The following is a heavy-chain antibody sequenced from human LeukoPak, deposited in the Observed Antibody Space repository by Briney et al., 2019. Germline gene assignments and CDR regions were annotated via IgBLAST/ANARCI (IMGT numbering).Heavy chain of an antibody. CDR1: GFAFKTYS. J-gene: IGHJ4*02. Sequence: GGSLRLSCEAAGFAFKTYSMHWVRQAPGKGLEWVAAIWPDGSNEYYANSVKGRFFISRGNSKNTLYLQMNSLRVDDTAVYYCARELAVWGQGTLVTVSS. CDR3: ARELAV. CDR2: IWPDGSNE. V-gene: IGHV3-33*01.